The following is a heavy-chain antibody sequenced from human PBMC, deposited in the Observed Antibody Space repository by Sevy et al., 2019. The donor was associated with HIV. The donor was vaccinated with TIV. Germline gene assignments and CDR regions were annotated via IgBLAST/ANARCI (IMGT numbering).Heavy chain of an antibody. Sequence: GGSLRLSCAASGLTLSSCGMHWARQAPGKGLERVAVISYDGSNKYYAESVKGRFTISRDTSKNTLYLQMNSLRAEDTAVYYCAKDFTGFYGMDVWCQGTTVTVSS. J-gene: IGHJ6*02. CDR1: GLTLSSCG. CDR2: ISYDGSNK. CDR3: AKDFTGFYGMDV. V-gene: IGHV3-30*18. D-gene: IGHD3-9*01.